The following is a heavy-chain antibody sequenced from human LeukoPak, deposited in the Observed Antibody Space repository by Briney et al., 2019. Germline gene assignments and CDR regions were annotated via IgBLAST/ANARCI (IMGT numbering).Heavy chain of an antibody. Sequence: TSSETLSLTCTVSGGSVSSGSYYWSWIRQPPGKGLEWIGYIYYSGSTNYNPSLKSRVTISVDTSKNQFSLKLSSVTAADTAVYYCARSGTYYDFWSGYSAWYYYGMDVWGQGTTVTVSS. CDR2: IYYSGST. D-gene: IGHD3-3*01. V-gene: IGHV4-61*01. J-gene: IGHJ6*02. CDR1: GGSVSSGSYY. CDR3: ARSGTYYDFWSGYSAWYYYGMDV.